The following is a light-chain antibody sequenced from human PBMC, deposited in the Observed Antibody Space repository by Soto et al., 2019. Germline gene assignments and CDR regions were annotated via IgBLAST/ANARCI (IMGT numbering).Light chain of an antibody. V-gene: IGKV3-11*01. CDR2: DAS. Sequence: EIVLTQSPATLSLSPGEIATFSSRASQSVSSYLAWYQQKPGQAPRLLIYDASNRATGIPARFSGSGSGTDFTLTISSLAPEDFAVYYCQQRSNCPLTFGGGTKVEIK. J-gene: IGKJ4*01. CDR3: QQRSNCPLT. CDR1: QSVSSY.